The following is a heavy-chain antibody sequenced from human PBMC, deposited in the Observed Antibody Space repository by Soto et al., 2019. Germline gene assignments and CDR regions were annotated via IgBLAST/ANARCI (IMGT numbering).Heavy chain of an antibody. V-gene: IGHV4-59*12. J-gene: IGHJ4*02. D-gene: IGHD1-20*01. Sequence: SSETLSLTCTVSGGSISSYYWSWIRQPPGKGLEWIGYIYYSGSTNYNPSLKSRVTISVDTSKNQFSLKLSSVTAAYTAVYYYAREGGFNWNSDFDYWGQGTLVTVSS. CDR3: AREGGFNWNSDFDY. CDR1: GGSISSYY. CDR2: IYYSGST.